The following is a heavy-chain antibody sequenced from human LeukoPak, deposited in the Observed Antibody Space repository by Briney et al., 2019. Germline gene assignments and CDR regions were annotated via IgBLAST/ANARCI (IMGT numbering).Heavy chain of an antibody. J-gene: IGHJ4*02. CDR2: ISYDGSNK. D-gene: IGHD6-19*01. Sequence: QTGGSLRPSCAASGFTFSSYAMHWVRQAPGKGLEWVAVISYDGSNKYYADSVKGRFTISRDNAKNSLCLQMNSLRAEDTAVYYCARVREQWLVQDYFDYWGQGTLVTVSS. V-gene: IGHV3-30-3*01. CDR3: ARVREQWLVQDYFDY. CDR1: GFTFSSYA.